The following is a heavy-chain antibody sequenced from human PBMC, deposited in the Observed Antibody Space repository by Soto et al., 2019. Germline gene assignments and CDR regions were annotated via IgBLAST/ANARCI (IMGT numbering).Heavy chain of an antibody. CDR1: RFTVNSNY. Sequence: GWSLGLSCAASRFTVNSNYVSWVRQAPGKGLEWVSVIYSGGSTYYADSVKGRFTISRHNSKNTLYLQMNSLRAEDTTVYYCARVKSGIAAAGPYYFDYWGQGTLVTVSS. CDR2: IYSGGST. CDR3: ARVKSGIAAAGPYYFDY. D-gene: IGHD6-13*01. J-gene: IGHJ4*02. V-gene: IGHV3-53*04.